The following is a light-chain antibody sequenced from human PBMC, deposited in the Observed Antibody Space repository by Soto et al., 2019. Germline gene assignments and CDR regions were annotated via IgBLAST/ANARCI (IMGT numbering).Light chain of an antibody. CDR1: NSDGGDYTD. Sequence: QSALTQPASVSGSPGQSITISCTGTNSDGGDYTDVSWYQQHPGKAPKLLIYEVTYRPSGVSNRFSGSKSGNTASLTISGLQADDEADYYCSSYTTSSTVFGTVTNLTVL. CDR2: EVT. J-gene: IGLJ1*01. CDR3: SSYTTSSTV. V-gene: IGLV2-14*01.